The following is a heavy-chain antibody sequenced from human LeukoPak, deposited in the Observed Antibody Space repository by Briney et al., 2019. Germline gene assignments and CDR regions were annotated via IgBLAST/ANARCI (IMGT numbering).Heavy chain of an antibody. CDR3: ARPGGYAFDM. Sequence: PGGSLRLSCAASGFTFSRYWTHWVRQAPGKGPEWMAFITYDGTDTYYADSVKGRFTLSRDNSQNTLYLQMNSLRAADTAVYYCARPGGYAFDMWGQGTMVTVSS. J-gene: IGHJ3*02. CDR2: ITYDGTDT. D-gene: IGHD3-16*01. V-gene: IGHV3-30*03. CDR1: GFTFSRYW.